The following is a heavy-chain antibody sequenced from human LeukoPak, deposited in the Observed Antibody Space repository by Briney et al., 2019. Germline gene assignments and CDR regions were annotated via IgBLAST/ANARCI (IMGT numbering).Heavy chain of an antibody. CDR3: ARGLSAPPLYDYVWGSYRPYGIDY. V-gene: IGHV1-3*01. Sequence: ASVKVSCKASGYTLTSYAMHWVRQAPGQRLEWMGWINAGNGNTKYSQKFQGRVTITRDTSASTAYMELSSLRSEDTAVYYCARGLSAPPLYDYVWGSYRPYGIDYWGQGTLVTVSS. D-gene: IGHD3-16*02. CDR2: INAGNGNT. CDR1: GYTLTSYA. J-gene: IGHJ4*02.